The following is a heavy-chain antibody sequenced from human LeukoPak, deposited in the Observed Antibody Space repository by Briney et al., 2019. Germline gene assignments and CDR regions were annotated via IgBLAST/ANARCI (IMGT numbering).Heavy chain of an antibody. CDR3: ARSNCSGGSCYGWSDAFDI. Sequence: PSETLSLTCTVSGGSISSSSYYWGWIRQPPGKGLEWIGSIYYSGSTYYNPSLKSRVTISVDTSKNQFSLKLSSVTAADTAVYYCARSNCSGGSCYGWSDAFDIWGQGTMVTVSS. CDR1: GGSISSSSYY. V-gene: IGHV4-39*01. J-gene: IGHJ3*02. D-gene: IGHD2-15*01. CDR2: IYYSGST.